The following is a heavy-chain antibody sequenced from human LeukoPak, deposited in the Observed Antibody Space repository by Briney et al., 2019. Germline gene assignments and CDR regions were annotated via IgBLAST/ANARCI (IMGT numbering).Heavy chain of an antibody. CDR3: ARGSGSYYYTFDI. V-gene: IGHV6-1*01. CDR1: GDSVSSNNAA. Sequence: SQTLSLTCAISGDSVSSNNAAWSWIRQSPSRGLEWLGRTYYRSKWYDDHAVSVKSRITINPDTSKNQFSLQLNSVTPEDTAVYYCARGSGSYYYTFDIWGQGTMVTVSS. J-gene: IGHJ3*02. CDR2: TYYRSKWYD. D-gene: IGHD1-26*01.